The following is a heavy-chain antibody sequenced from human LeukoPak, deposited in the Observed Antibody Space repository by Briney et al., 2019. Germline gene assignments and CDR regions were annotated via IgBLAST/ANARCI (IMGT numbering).Heavy chain of an antibody. Sequence: GGSLRLSCAASGFTVSSNYMSWVRQAPGKGLEWVSVIYSGGSTYYADSVEGRFTISRDNSKNTPYLQMNSLRAEDTAVYYCARTRGDCSSTSCHQYYYYYYYMDVWGKGTTVTISS. CDR2: IYSGGST. CDR1: GFTVSSNY. J-gene: IGHJ6*03. D-gene: IGHD2-2*01. CDR3: ARTRGDCSSTSCHQYYYYYYYMDV. V-gene: IGHV3-53*01.